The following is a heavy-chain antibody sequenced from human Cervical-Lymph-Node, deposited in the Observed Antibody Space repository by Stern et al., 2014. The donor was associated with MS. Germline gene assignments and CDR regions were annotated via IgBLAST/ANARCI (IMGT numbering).Heavy chain of an antibody. D-gene: IGHD4-17*01. CDR1: GFTFGSYT. Sequence: VQLVESGGGLVKPGGSLRLSCAASGFTFGSYTVNCGRQAPGKGLEWVASFSPSGSSAFYADSLKGRFSVSRDNAKNSLYLQMSPVALEDTSVYCCARAYGDDYLYYGMDVWGQGTTVTVSS. CDR2: FSPSGSSA. CDR3: ARAYGDDYLYYGMDV. V-gene: IGHV3-21*01. J-gene: IGHJ6*02.